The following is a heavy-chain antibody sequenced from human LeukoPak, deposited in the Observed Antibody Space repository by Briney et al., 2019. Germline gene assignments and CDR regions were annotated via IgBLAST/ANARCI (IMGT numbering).Heavy chain of an antibody. D-gene: IGHD2-8*01. V-gene: IGHV3-9*03. CDR2: ISWNSGSI. J-gene: IGHJ5*02. CDR3: AKGSVSSARGWFDP. Sequence: SLRLSCAASGFTFDDYAMHWVRQAPGKGLEWVSGISWNSGSIGYADSVKGRFTISRDNAKNSLYLQMNSLRAEDMALYYCAKGSVSSARGWFDPWGQGTLVTVSS. CDR1: GFTFDDYA.